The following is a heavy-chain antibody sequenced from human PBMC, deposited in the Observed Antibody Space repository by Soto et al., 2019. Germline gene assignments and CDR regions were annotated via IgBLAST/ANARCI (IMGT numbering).Heavy chain of an antibody. CDR1: GGSIRVQSYY. CDR2: SYYSGTS. Sequence: SETRSLTCTVSGGSIRVQSYYWTWIRRTPGKGLEWVGSSYYSGTSYFNPALKGRVTISVDASTNQFSLRLTSVTAADTAVYYCTRRYNWNDYYFDPWGQGTLVTVSS. CDR3: TRRYNWNDYYFDP. V-gene: IGHV4-39*01. D-gene: IGHD1-20*01. J-gene: IGHJ5*02.